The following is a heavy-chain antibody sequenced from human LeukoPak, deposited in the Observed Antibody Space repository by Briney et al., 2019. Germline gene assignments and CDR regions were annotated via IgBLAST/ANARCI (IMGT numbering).Heavy chain of an antibody. CDR1: GGSISSYY. J-gene: IGHJ1*01. CDR2: IYYSGST. D-gene: IGHD5-18*01. Sequence: SETLSLTCTVSGGSISSYYWSWIRQPPGKGLEWIGYIYYSGSTNYNPSLKSRVTISVDTSKNQFSLKLSSVTAADTAVYYCARHESALGIRKLRHFQHWGQGTLVTVSS. V-gene: IGHV4-59*08. CDR3: ARHESALGIRKLRHFQH.